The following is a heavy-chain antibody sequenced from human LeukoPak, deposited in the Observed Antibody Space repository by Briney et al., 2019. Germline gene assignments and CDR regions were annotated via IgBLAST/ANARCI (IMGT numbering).Heavy chain of an antibody. Sequence: GSVNVSCTASGFTFTSYAMSWVRQAPGQGLEWVGGISAFDGNTNYAQTLQGRVTMPTDTSTSTAYMELRSLRSDDTAVHYCARETRIAAAGTPDYWGQGTLVTVSS. CDR1: GFTFTSYA. CDR2: ISAFDGNT. J-gene: IGHJ4*02. V-gene: IGHV1-18*01. CDR3: ARETRIAAAGTPDY. D-gene: IGHD6-13*01.